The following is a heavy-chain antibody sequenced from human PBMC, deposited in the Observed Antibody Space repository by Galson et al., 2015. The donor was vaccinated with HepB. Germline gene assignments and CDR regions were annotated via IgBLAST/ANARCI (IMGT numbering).Heavy chain of an antibody. D-gene: IGHD1-1*01. CDR2: FSGYDGNT. CDR1: GYNFNNYG. J-gene: IGHJ6*02. V-gene: IGHV1-18*01. Sequence: SVKVSCKASGYNFNNYGLSWIRQAPGPGLEWMGWFSGYDGNTNYAQKFQGRVTMTADASTGTAYLELRDLRSDDTAVYYCARDSRLELRLNNYFSYGMDVWGQGSAVTVSS. CDR3: ARDSRLELRLNNYFSYGMDV.